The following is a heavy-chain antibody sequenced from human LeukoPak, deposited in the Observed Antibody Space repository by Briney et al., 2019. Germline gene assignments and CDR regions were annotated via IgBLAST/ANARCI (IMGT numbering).Heavy chain of an antibody. J-gene: IGHJ4*02. V-gene: IGHV4-59*08. Sequence: PSETLSLTCTVSGGSISSYYWSWIRQPPGKGLEWIGYIYYSGSTNYNPSLKSRVTISVDTSKNQFSLKLSSVTAADTAVYYCARLRIAVAGRVDYWGQGTLVTVSS. D-gene: IGHD6-19*01. CDR2: IYYSGST. CDR3: ARLRIAVAGRVDY. CDR1: GGSISSYY.